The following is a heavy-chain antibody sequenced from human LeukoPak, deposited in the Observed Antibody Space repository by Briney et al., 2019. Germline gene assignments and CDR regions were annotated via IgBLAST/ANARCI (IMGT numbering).Heavy chain of an antibody. Sequence: ASVKVSCKASGYTFTGYYMHWVRQAPGQGLEWMGWINPNSGGTNYAQKFQGRVTMTKNTSISTAYMELSSLRSEDTAVYYCAREQGLWFGELSVWFDPWGQGTLVTVSS. CDR2: INPNSGGT. D-gene: IGHD3-10*01. J-gene: IGHJ5*02. CDR1: GYTFTGYY. V-gene: IGHV1-2*02. CDR3: AREQGLWFGELSVWFDP.